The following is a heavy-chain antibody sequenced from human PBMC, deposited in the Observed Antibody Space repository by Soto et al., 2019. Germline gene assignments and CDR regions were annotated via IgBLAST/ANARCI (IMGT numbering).Heavy chain of an antibody. D-gene: IGHD5-18*01. Sequence: QLQLQESGPGLVKPSETLSLTCTVSGGSISSSSYYWGWIRQPPGKGLEWIGSIFYSGSTYYNPSLKSRVTISVDTSTNQFSLKLTSVTAADPAVYYCACIFSGGYSYGFNYYGMDVWGQGTTVTVSS. J-gene: IGHJ6*02. V-gene: IGHV4-39*01. CDR2: IFYSGST. CDR1: GGSISSSSYY. CDR3: ACIFSGGYSYGFNYYGMDV.